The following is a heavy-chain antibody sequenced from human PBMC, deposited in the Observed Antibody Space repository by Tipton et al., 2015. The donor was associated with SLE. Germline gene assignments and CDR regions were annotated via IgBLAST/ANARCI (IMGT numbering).Heavy chain of an antibody. CDR2: IYHSGST. D-gene: IGHD2-2*01. V-gene: IGHV4-4*02. J-gene: IGHJ5*02. CDR3: ASEGPARNNRFDP. Sequence: TLSLTCAVSGGSISSGNWWIWVRQPPGKGLEWIGEIYHSGSTNYNPSLKSRVTISVDKSKNHFSLNRSSVTAADTAVYYCASEGPARNNRFDPWGQGTLVTVSS. CDR1: GGSISSGNW.